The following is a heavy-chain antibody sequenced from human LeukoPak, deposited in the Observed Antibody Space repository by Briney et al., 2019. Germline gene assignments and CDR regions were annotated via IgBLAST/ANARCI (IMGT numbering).Heavy chain of an antibody. Sequence: GGSLRLSCAASGFTFSSYWMSWVRQAPGKGLEWVSGVSGSGGTTYYADSVKGRFTISRDNSKNTLYLQMDSLRAEDTAVYYCAKFGRGYSSSWLAARSSYFDYWGQGTLVTVSS. V-gene: IGHV3-23*01. CDR2: VSGSGGTT. D-gene: IGHD6-13*01. CDR1: GFTFSSYW. CDR3: AKFGRGYSSSWLAARSSYFDY. J-gene: IGHJ4*02.